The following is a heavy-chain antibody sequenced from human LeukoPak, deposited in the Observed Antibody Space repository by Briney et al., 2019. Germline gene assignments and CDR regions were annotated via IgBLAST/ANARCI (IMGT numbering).Heavy chain of an antibody. J-gene: IGHJ6*03. CDR1: GFTFPTYV. CDR2: ISQTGSIE. CDR3: ARDRAVALPTYFYYMDV. D-gene: IGHD2-15*01. Sequence: GGSLRLSCAASGFTFPTYVIHWVRQAPGKGQEWVAVISQTGSIETYADSVRGRFSISRDNSDSTVYLQMNSLKTEDTAVYYCARDRAVALPTYFYYMDVWGKGTTVIVSS. V-gene: IGHV3-30*03.